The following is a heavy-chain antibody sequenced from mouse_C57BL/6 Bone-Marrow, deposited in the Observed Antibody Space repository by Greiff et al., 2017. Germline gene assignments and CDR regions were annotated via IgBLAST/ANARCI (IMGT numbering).Heavy chain of an antibody. CDR2: IYPGDGDT. Sequence: QVQLKESGPELVKPGASVKISCKASGYAFSSSWMNWVKQRPGKGLEWIGRIYPGDGDTNYNGKFKGKATLTADKSSSTAYMQPSSLTSEDSAVYFCARSSADYWGQGTTLTVSS. J-gene: IGHJ2*01. V-gene: IGHV1-82*01. CDR1: GYAFSSSW. CDR3: ARSSADY.